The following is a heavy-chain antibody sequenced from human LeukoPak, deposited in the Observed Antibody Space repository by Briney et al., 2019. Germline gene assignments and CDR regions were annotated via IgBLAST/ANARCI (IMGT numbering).Heavy chain of an antibody. CDR3: ARGGHYCGGDCYNAFDI. Sequence: ASVKVSCKASGGTFSSYAISWVRQAPGQGLEWMGRIIPILGIANYAQKFQGRVTITADKSTSTAYMELSSLRSEDTAVYYCARGGHYCGGDCYNAFDIWGQGTMVTASS. D-gene: IGHD2-21*02. J-gene: IGHJ3*02. CDR2: IIPILGIA. V-gene: IGHV1-69*04. CDR1: GGTFSSYA.